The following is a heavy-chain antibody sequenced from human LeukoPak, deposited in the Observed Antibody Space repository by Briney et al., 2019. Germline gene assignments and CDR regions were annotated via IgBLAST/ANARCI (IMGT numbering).Heavy chain of an antibody. J-gene: IGHJ4*02. CDR2: INQDGGEK. V-gene: IGHV3-7*04. CDR3: ARETRHNVWGSYRYYIDY. D-gene: IGHD3-16*02. Sequence: GGSLRLSCVASGFTFSAVWMTWVRQAPGKGLEWVANINQDGGEKYYLASVKGRITISRDNAKNSLYLQMNSLRDEDTAVYYCARETRHNVWGSYRYYIDYWGQGTLVTVSS. CDR1: GFTFSAVW.